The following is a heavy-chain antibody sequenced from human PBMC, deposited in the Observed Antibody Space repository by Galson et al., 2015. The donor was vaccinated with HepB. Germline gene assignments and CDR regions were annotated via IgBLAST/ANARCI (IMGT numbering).Heavy chain of an antibody. CDR3: TRLGDFSGYSSS. Sequence: SLRLSCAGSGFTFSGSAMHWVRQASGKGLEWVGRIGSKDSNYATAYTASVKGRFTISRDDSKNTAYLQMNSLRTEDTAVYYCTRLGDFSGYSSSWGQGTLVTVSS. J-gene: IGHJ4*02. V-gene: IGHV3-73*01. CDR2: IGSKDSNYAT. D-gene: IGHD6-13*01. CDR1: GFTFSGSA.